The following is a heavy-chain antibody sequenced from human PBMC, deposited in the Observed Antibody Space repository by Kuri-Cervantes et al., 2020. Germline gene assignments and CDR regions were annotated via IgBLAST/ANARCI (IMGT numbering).Heavy chain of an antibody. J-gene: IGHJ4*02. CDR1: GGSFSGYY. Sequence: ESLKISCAVYGGSFSGYYWSWIRQPPGKGLEWIGEINHSGSTNYNPSLKSRVTISVDTSKNQFSLKLSSVTAADTAVYYCARTAAGTFKHYFDYWGQGTLVTVSS. D-gene: IGHD6-13*01. CDR2: INHSGST. V-gene: IGHV4-34*01. CDR3: ARTAAGTFKHYFDY.